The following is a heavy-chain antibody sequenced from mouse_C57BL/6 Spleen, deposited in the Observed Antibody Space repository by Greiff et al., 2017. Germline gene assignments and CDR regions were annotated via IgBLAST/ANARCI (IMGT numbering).Heavy chain of an antibody. Sequence: EVKVVESGGDLVKPGGSLKLSCAASGFTFSSYGLSWVRQTPDKRLEWVATISSGGSYTYYPDSVKGRFTISRDNAKNTLYLQMSSLKSEDTAMYYCARHYYGSTYYCDYWGQGTTLTVSS. CDR2: ISSGGSYT. CDR1: GFTFSSYG. V-gene: IGHV5-6*01. CDR3: ARHYYGSTYYCDY. J-gene: IGHJ2*01. D-gene: IGHD1-1*01.